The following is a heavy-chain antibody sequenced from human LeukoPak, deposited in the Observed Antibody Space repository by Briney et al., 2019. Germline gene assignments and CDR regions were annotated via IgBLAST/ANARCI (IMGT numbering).Heavy chain of an antibody. CDR1: GFTFSSYP. Sequence: GGALRLSCTASGFTFSSYPMYWVRQAPGKGLEWVSAISGDGRSTYYAESMKGRFTLSRDNSKDTLYLQMNSLRAEDTAVYYCASSRVYGSHDYWGQGTLVTVSS. CDR2: ISGDGRST. J-gene: IGHJ4*02. CDR3: ASSRVYGSHDY. D-gene: IGHD3-10*01. V-gene: IGHV3-23*01.